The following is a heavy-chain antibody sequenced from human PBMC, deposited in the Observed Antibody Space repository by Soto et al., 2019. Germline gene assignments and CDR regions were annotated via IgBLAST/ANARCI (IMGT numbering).Heavy chain of an antibody. D-gene: IGHD6-6*01. CDR2: ISSSSSYI. V-gene: IGHV3-21*01. CDR3: ARDMSSSLYYYFDY. Sequence: PGESLKISCEASGFTFSSYSMNWVRQAPGKGLEWVSSISSSSSYIYYADSVKGRFTISRDNAKNSLYLQMNSLRAEDTAVYYCARDMSSSLYYYFDYWGQGTLVTVSS. CDR1: GFTFSSYS. J-gene: IGHJ4*02.